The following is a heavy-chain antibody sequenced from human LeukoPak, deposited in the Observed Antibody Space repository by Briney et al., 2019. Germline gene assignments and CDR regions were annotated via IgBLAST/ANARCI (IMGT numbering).Heavy chain of an antibody. CDR3: ARERWDSSGYYYDY. J-gene: IGHJ4*02. V-gene: IGHV3-53*01. D-gene: IGHD3-22*01. CDR1: GFTVSSNY. Sequence: GGSLRLSCAASGFTVSSNYMSWVRQAPGKGLEWVSVIYSGGSTYYADSVKGRFTISRDNSKNTLYLQMNSLRAEDTAVYYCARERWDSSGYYYDYWGQGTLVTVSS. CDR2: IYSGGST.